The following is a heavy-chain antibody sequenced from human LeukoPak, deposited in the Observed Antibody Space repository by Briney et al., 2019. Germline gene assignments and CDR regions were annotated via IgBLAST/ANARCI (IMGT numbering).Heavy chain of an antibody. D-gene: IGHD3-10*01. Sequence: SETLSVTCAVSGGSISTFYWSWIRQPPGKGLEWIGYIFKTGSTNYNSSLKSRVTMSLDRSKNQFSLNLRSMTAADTALYYCAKIGPGSWYFDLWGRGTLVTVSS. J-gene: IGHJ2*01. CDR2: IFKTGST. CDR3: AKIGPGSWYFDL. CDR1: GGSISTFY. V-gene: IGHV4-59*01.